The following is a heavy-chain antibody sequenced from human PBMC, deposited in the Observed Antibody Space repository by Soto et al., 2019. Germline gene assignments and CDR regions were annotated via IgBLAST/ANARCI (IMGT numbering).Heavy chain of an antibody. D-gene: IGHD1-26*01. Sequence: QVVLLQSGAEVKEPGSSVRVSCQVSGSTFNNFAFSWVRQAPGHGPEWMGGIVVDSNTAEYSQRFQDRVTITADTSTETIYMELGSLTFEDTAVYYCARAIKRWEVNYYFDFWGQGTLVTVSS. J-gene: IGHJ4*02. V-gene: IGHV1-69*06. CDR3: ARAIKRWEVNYYFDF. CDR1: GSTFNNFA. CDR2: IVVDSNTA.